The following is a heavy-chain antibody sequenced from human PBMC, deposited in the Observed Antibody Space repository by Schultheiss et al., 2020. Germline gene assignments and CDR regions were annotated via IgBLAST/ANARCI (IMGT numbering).Heavy chain of an antibody. D-gene: IGHD2-15*01. J-gene: IGHJ6*02. CDR3: ARHGNGYCSGGSCQFGMDD. Sequence: GESLKISCKGSGYSFTDYWIGWVRQMPGKGLEWMGIIYPGDSDTRYSPSFQGQVTISADKSISTAYLQWSSLKASDTAMYYCARHGNGYCSGGSCQFGMDDWGQGTTVTVS. CDR2: IYPGDSDT. CDR1: GYSFTDYW. V-gene: IGHV5-51*01.